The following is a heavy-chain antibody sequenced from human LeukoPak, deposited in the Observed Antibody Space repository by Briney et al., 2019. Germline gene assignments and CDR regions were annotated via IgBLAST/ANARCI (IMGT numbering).Heavy chain of an antibody. CDR2: INPSGGNT. J-gene: IGHJ4*02. V-gene: IGHV1-46*01. D-gene: IGHD3-22*01. CDR1: GYTFPSYY. CDR3: ARDFAGDSSGYSDY. Sequence: ASVKVSCKASGYTFPSYYMHWVRQAPGQGLEWMGVINPSGGNTNSAQKFQGRVTMTRDTSTSTVYMELSSLRSEDTAVYYCARDFAGDSSGYSDYWGQGTLVTVSS.